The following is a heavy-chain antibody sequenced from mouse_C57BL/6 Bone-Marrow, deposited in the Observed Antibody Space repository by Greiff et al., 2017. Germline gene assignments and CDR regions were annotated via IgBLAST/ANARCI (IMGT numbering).Heavy chain of an antibody. D-gene: IGHD1-1*01. J-gene: IGHJ2*01. Sequence: EVQVVESGGGLVKPGGSLKLSFAASGFTFSDYGMHWVRQAPEKGLEWVAYISSGSSTIYYADPVKGRFPISRDNAQNTLFLQMTSLRSEYTAMYYCATDYGSNYFDYWGPGTTLTVSS. CDR2: ISSGSSTI. CDR3: ATDYGSNYFDY. V-gene: IGHV5-17*01. CDR1: GFTFSDYG.